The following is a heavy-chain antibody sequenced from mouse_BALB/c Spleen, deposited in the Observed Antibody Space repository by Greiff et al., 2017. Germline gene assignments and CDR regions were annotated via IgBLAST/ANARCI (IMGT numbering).Heavy chain of an antibody. D-gene: IGHD2-3*01. CDR1: GFNIKDTY. V-gene: IGHV14-3*02. CDR2: IDPANGNT. Sequence: EVKLMDSGAELVKPGASVKLSCTASGFNIKDTYMHWVKQRPEQGLEWIGRIDPANGNTKYDPKFQGKATITADTSSNTAYLQLSSLTSEDTAVYYCAKGEWLLRFAMDYWGQGTSVTVSS. J-gene: IGHJ4*01. CDR3: AKGEWLLRFAMDY.